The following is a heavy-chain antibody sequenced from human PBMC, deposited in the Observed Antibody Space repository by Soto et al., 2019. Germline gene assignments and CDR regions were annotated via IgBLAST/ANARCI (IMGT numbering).Heavy chain of an antibody. CDR3: AKIGTYSGGHFDN. V-gene: IGHV3-53*01. Sequence: HPGGSLRLSCAASGFTVSSNYMSWVRQAPGKGLEWVSIIYSGGSTYYADSVKGRFTISRDNSKNTLYLQMNSLGAEDTAVYYCAKIGTYSGGHFDNWGQGTLVTVSS. CDR1: GFTVSSNY. D-gene: IGHD1-26*01. J-gene: IGHJ4*02. CDR2: IYSGGST.